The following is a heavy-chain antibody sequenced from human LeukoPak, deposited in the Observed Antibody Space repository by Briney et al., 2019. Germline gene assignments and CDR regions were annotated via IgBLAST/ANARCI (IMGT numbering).Heavy chain of an antibody. CDR1: GGSISSYY. D-gene: IGHD3-22*01. J-gene: IGHJ4*02. CDR3: ARVSSGYPEYYFDY. CDR2: IYTSGST. Sequence: SETLSLTCTVSGGSISSYYWSWIRQPPGKGLEWIGYIYTSGSTNYNPSLKSRVTISVDTSKNQFSLKQSSVTAADTAVYYCARVSSGYPEYYFDYWGQGTLVTVSS. V-gene: IGHV4-4*09.